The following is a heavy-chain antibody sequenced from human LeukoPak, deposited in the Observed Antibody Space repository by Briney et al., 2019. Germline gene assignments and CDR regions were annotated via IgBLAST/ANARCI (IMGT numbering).Heavy chain of an antibody. V-gene: IGHV3-21*01. Sequence: PGGSLRLSCAASGFSFSSYTMNWVRQAPGKGLEWVSSITSSSDYIYYADSVQGRFTISRDNAKNSLYLQMNSLRAEDTAVYYCARDTSGSYDAFDIWGQGTMVTVSS. J-gene: IGHJ3*02. D-gene: IGHD1-26*01. CDR2: ITSSSDYI. CDR1: GFSFSSYT. CDR3: ARDTSGSYDAFDI.